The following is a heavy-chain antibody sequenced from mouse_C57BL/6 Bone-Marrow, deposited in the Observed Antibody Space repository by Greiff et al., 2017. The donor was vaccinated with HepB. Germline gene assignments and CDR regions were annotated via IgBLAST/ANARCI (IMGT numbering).Heavy chain of an antibody. CDR2: INYDGSST. D-gene: IGHD1-1*01. CDR1: GFTFSDYY. J-gene: IGHJ1*03. CDR3: AREYYYGSSYVGYWYFDV. V-gene: IGHV5-16*01. Sequence: EVMLVESEGGLVQPGSSMKLSCTASGFTFSDYYMAWVRQVPEKGLEWVANINYDGSSTYYLDSLKSRFFISRDNAKNILYLQMSSLKSEDTATYYCAREYYYGSSYVGYWYFDVWGTGTTVTVSS.